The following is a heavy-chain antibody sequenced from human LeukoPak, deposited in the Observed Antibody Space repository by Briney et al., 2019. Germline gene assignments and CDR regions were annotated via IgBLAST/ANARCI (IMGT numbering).Heavy chain of an antibody. CDR3: ASQNDYGGNCFFEY. V-gene: IGHV3-7*01. CDR1: GFTFSSYW. D-gene: IGHD4-23*01. J-gene: IGHJ4*02. Sequence: GGSLRLSCAASGFTFSSYWMSWVRQAPGKGLEWVANIKQDGSEKYYVDSVKGRFTISRDNAKSSLYLQMNSLRAEDTAVYCCASQNDYGGNCFFEYWGQGTLVTVSS. CDR2: IKQDGSEK.